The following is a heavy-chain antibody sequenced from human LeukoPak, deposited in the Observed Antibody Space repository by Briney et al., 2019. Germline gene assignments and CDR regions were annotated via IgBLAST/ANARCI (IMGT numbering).Heavy chain of an antibody. D-gene: IGHD6-6*01. CDR3: ARVGTYSSSSLL. CDR1: GFTFSSYS. CDR2: ISSSSSYI. V-gene: IGHV3-21*01. Sequence: GGSLRLSCAASGFTFSSYSMNWVRQAPGKGLEWVSSISSSSSYIYYADSVKGRFTISRDNAKNSLYLQMTSLRAEDTAVYYCARVGTYSSSSLLWGQGTLVTVSS. J-gene: IGHJ4*02.